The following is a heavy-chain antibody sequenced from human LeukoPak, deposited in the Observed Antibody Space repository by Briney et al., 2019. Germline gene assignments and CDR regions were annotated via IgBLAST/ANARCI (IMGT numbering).Heavy chain of an antibody. D-gene: IGHD1-1*01. Sequence: GGSLRLSCAASGFTFCSFWMTWIRQAPGKGLEWVGHINEDGSQTNYIDSVTGRFTISRDNTKDSLYLQMNSLRAEDTAVYFCVRDVGYFHFDSWGQGILVTVSS. CDR2: INEDGSQT. J-gene: IGHJ4*02. CDR3: VRDVGYFHFDS. V-gene: IGHV3-7*01. CDR1: GFTFCSFW.